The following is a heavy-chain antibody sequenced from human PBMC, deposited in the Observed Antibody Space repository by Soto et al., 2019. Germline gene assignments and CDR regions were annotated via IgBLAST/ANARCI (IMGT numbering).Heavy chain of an antibody. D-gene: IGHD1-26*01. CDR1: GFTFSSYA. V-gene: IGHV3-23*01. CDR3: AKSLIGGSYYSDY. J-gene: IGHJ4*02. Sequence: EVQLLESGGGLVQPGGSLRLSCAASGFTFSSYAMSWVRQAPGKGLEWVSGISGSGGSTYYADSVKGRFTISRDNSKNKLYLQMNSLRAEDTAVYYCAKSLIGGSYYSDYWGQGTLVTVSS. CDR2: ISGSGGST.